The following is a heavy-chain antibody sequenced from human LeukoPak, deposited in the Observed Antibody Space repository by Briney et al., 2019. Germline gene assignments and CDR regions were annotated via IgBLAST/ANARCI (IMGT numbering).Heavy chain of an antibody. CDR2: ISSSSSTI. Sequence: HPGGSLRLSCAASGFTFSSYSMNWVRQAPGKGLEWVSYISSSSSTIYYADSVKGRFTISRDNAKNSLYLQMNSLRAEDTAVYYCARERDDYFDYWGQGTLVTVSS. CDR3: ARERDDYFDY. V-gene: IGHV3-48*01. CDR1: GFTFSSYS. J-gene: IGHJ4*02.